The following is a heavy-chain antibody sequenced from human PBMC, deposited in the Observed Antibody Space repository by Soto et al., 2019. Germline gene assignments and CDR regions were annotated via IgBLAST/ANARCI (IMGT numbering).Heavy chain of an antibody. J-gene: IGHJ5*02. CDR1: GGSISTSRSY. D-gene: IGHD2-21*01. CDR2: IFYSGST. CDR3: ARQPTTGDTDLWFDP. Sequence: QLQLLESGPGLVKASETLSLTCSVSGGSISTSRSYWAWIRQPPGKGLEWLANIFYSGSTFYNPSLARRVSVYVDTSKNEFSLKLRSVNAADTAVYYCARQPTTGDTDLWFDPWGQGTLVTVSS. V-gene: IGHV4-39*01.